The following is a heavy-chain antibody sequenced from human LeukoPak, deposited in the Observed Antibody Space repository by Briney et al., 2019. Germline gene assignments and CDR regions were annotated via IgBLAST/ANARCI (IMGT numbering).Heavy chain of an antibody. J-gene: IGHJ6*02. V-gene: IGHV4-39*02. CDR2: IYYSGST. CDR1: GGSISSSSYY. D-gene: IGHD6-6*01. Sequence: SETLSLTCTVSGGSISSSSYYWGWIRQPPGKGLEWIGSIYYSGSTYYNPSLKSRVTISVDTSKNQFSLKLSSVTAADTAVYYCAREFPLDSSSNYYYYGMDVWGQGTTVTVSS. CDR3: AREFPLDSSSNYYYYGMDV.